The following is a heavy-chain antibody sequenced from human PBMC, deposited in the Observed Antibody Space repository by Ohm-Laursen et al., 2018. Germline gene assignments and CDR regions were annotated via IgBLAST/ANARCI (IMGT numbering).Heavy chain of an antibody. CDR1: GYTFTSYG. Sequence: ASVKVSCKASGYTFTSYGISWVRQAPGQGLEWMGWISAYNGNTNYAQKLQGRVTMTTDTSTSTAYMELRSLRSDDTAVYYCARGRSGQKNQKSENYYDSSGYYLNDAFDIWGQGTMVTVSS. CDR3: ARGRSGQKNQKSENYYDSSGYYLNDAFDI. CDR2: ISAYNGNT. V-gene: IGHV1-18*01. J-gene: IGHJ3*02. D-gene: IGHD3-22*01.